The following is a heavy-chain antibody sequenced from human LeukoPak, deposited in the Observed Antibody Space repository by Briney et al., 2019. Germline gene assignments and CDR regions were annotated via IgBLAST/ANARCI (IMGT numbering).Heavy chain of an antibody. V-gene: IGHV1-2*06. CDR1: GYTFTGYY. D-gene: IGHD5-18*01. CDR2: INPNSGGT. Sequence: ASLKLSCTASGYTFTGYYMHWVRQAPGHGLEWMGRINPNSGGTNYAQKFQGRVTMTRSTAISTAYMELSTLRSDHTAVYYRASAQWTHLAPVYQHYWGQGTLVTVSS. J-gene: IGHJ4*02. CDR3: ASAQWTHLAPVYQHY.